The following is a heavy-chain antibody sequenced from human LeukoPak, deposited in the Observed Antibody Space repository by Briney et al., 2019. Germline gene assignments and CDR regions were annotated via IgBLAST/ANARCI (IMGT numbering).Heavy chain of an antibody. CDR3: ARVVFRFFEQQPAYYYYYYMDV. Sequence: ASVKVSCKASGYTFTSYAMNWVRQAPGQGLEWMGWINTNTGNPTYAQGFTGRFVFSLDTSVSTAYLQISSLKAEDTAVYYCARVVFRFFEQQPAYYYYYYMDVWGKGTTVTVSS. CDR2: INTNTGNP. D-gene: IGHD6-13*01. J-gene: IGHJ6*03. CDR1: GYTFTSYA. V-gene: IGHV7-4-1*02.